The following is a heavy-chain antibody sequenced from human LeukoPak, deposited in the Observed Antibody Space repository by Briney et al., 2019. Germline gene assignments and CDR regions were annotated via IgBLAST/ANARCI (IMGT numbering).Heavy chain of an antibody. D-gene: IGHD2/OR15-2a*01. Sequence: ASVKVSCKVSGYTLTELSMHWVRQAPGKGLEWMGGFDPEDGETIYAQKFQGRVTMTEDTSTDTAYMELSSLRSEDTAVYYCATAEFLSFRKGYFDYWGQGTLVTVSS. CDR3: ATAEFLSFRKGYFDY. J-gene: IGHJ4*02. CDR1: GYTLTELS. V-gene: IGHV1-24*01. CDR2: FDPEDGET.